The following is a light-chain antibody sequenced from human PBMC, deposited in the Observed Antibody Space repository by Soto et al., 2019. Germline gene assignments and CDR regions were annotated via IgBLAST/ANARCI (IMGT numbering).Light chain of an antibody. CDR3: QQYYSYPIT. CDR2: AAS. Sequence: AIRMTQSPSPLSASTGDRVTITCRASQGISSYLAWYQQKPGKAPKLLIYAASTLQSGVPSRFSGSGSATDFTLTISCLQSEDFATYYCQQYYSYPITFGQGTRLEIK. J-gene: IGKJ5*01. V-gene: IGKV1-8*01. CDR1: QGISSY.